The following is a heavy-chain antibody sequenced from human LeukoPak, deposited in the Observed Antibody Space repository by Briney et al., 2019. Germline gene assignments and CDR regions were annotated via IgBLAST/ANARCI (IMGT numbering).Heavy chain of an antibody. J-gene: IGHJ3*02. CDR1: GFTVSSNY. V-gene: IGHV3-53*04. D-gene: IGHD2-2*01. Sequence: GGSLRLSCAASGFTVSSNYMSWVRQAPGKGLEWASVIYSGGSTYYADSVKGRFTISRHNSKNTLYLQMNSLRAEDTAVYYCARDSCSSTSCYLIWGQGTMVTVSS. CDR3: ARDSCSSTSCYLI. CDR2: IYSGGST.